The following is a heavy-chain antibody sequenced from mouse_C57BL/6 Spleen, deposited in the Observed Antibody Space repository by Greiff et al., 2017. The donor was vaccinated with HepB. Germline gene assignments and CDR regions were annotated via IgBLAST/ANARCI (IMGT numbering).Heavy chain of an antibody. Sequence: VQLQQSGPGMVKPSQSLSLTCTVTGYSITSGYDWHWIRHFPGNKLEWMGYISYSGSTNYNPSLKSRISITHDTSKNHFFLKLNSVTTEDTATYYCAREDYGYAFDYWGQGTTLTVSS. CDR1: GYSITSGYD. J-gene: IGHJ2*01. CDR3: AREDYGYAFDY. CDR2: ISYSGST. D-gene: IGHD2-2*01. V-gene: IGHV3-1*01.